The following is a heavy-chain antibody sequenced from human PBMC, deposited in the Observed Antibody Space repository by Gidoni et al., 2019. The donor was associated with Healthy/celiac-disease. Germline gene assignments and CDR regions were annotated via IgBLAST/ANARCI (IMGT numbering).Heavy chain of an antibody. CDR1: GGSIGRGGYY. CDR3: ARGRTGRGWAVDY. V-gene: IGHV4-31*03. Sequence: QVQLQESGPGLVKPSQTLSLTCTVSGGSIGRGGYYWSWIRQHPGKGLEWFGYIYYSGSTYYNPSLKSRVTISVDTSKNQFSLKLSSVTAADTAVYYCARGRTGRGWAVDYWGQGTLVTVSS. J-gene: IGHJ4*02. CDR2: IYYSGST. D-gene: IGHD3-22*01.